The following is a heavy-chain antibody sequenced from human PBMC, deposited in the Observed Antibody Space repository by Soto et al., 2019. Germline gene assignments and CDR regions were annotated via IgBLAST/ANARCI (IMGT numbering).Heavy chain of an antibody. V-gene: IGHV4-30-4*01. CDR1: GGSISSGGYY. Sequence: KPSETLSLTCTVSGGSISSGGYYWSWIRQPPGKGLEWIGYIYYSGSTYYNPSLKSRVTISVDTSKNQFSLKLSSVTVADTAVYYCAREYQRSGYYAEGMDVWGQGTTVTVSS. CDR2: IYYSGST. J-gene: IGHJ6*02. D-gene: IGHD3-3*01. CDR3: AREYQRSGYYAEGMDV.